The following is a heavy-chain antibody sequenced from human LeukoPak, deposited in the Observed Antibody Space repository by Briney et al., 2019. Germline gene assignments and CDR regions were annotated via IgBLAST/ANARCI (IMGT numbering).Heavy chain of an antibody. CDR1: GYTFDDYG. D-gene: IGHD1-26*01. J-gene: IGHJ4*02. CDR3: ASGGIYYGAAFDF. V-gene: IGHV3-20*04. Sequence: GGSLRLSCAASGYTFDDYGMSWVRQATGKGLEWVSVINWNGGSTGYADSVKGRFTISIDNAKNSLYLQMNSLRAEDTALYYCASGGIYYGAAFDFWGQGTLVTVSS. CDR2: INWNGGST.